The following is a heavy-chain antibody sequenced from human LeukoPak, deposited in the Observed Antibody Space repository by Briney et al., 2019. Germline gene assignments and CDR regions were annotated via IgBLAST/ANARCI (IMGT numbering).Heavy chain of an antibody. V-gene: IGHV1-2*02. CDR3: ARSVHIVVVTAIPDWFDP. CDR2: INPNSGGT. CDR1: GYTFTGYY. D-gene: IGHD2-21*02. Sequence: ASVKVSSKASGYTFTGYYMHWVRQAPGQGLEWMGWINPNSGGTNYAQKFQGRVTMTRDTSISTAYMELSRLRSDDTAVYYCARSVHIVVVTAIPDWFDPWGQGTLVTVSS. J-gene: IGHJ5*02.